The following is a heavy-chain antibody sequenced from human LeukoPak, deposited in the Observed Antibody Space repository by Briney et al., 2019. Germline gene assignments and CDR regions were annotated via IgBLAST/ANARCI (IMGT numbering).Heavy chain of an antibody. CDR1: GFTFSSYA. D-gene: IGHD3-22*01. J-gene: IGHJ4*02. CDR2: VTGSGSNT. Sequence: GGSLRLSCAVSGFTFSSYAMNWVRQAPGKGLEWVSTVTGSGSNTYYADSVKGRFTISRDNSKDTLYLQISSLRAEDTAVYYCARGRGSGSYYFDYWGQGTLVTVSS. V-gene: IGHV3-23*01. CDR3: ARGRGSGSYYFDY.